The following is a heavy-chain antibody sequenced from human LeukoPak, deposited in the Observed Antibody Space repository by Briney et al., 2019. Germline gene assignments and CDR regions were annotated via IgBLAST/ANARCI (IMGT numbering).Heavy chain of an antibody. D-gene: IGHD3-22*01. J-gene: IGHJ4*02. Sequence: ASVKVSCKTSGYTFTRNDINWVRQATGQGLEWMGWRNPNSGNSGYAQKFQGRVTITRDNSISTAYMELNSLTSEDTAVYYCARAISDSTGYYAYYFDSWGQGTLVTVSS. CDR1: GYTFTRND. CDR3: ARAISDSTGYYAYYFDS. CDR2: RNPNSGNS. V-gene: IGHV1-8*03.